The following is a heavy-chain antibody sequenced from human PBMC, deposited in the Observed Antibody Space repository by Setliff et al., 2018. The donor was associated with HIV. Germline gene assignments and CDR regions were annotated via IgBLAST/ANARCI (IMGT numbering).Heavy chain of an antibody. Sequence: PSETLSLTCTVSGGSINSHYWSWIRQPPGKGLEWIGYIYYSGSTNYNPSLKSRVTISVDTSKNQFSLKLSSVTAADTAVYYCARQSDSSGYFPSWYFDYWAQGTLVTVSS. V-gene: IGHV4-59*08. D-gene: IGHD3-22*01. CDR2: IYYSGST. CDR1: GGSINSHY. CDR3: ARQSDSSGYFPSWYFDY. J-gene: IGHJ4*02.